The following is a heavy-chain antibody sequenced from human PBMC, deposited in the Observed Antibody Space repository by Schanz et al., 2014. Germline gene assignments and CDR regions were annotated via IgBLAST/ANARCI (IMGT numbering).Heavy chain of an antibody. D-gene: IGHD6-19*01. CDR2: FIVDSGNT. CDR1: GFTFSNYA. Sequence: EVQLLESGGGLVRPGGSLRLSCAASGFTFSNYAMSWVRQAPGKGLEWVSGFIVDSGNTYYAGSVKGRFSISRDYSKNTLYLQMSSLRAEDTAIYYCAKLSSSGRLAGYFDYWGQGAVVTVSS. V-gene: IGHV3-23*01. J-gene: IGHJ4*02. CDR3: AKLSSSGRLAGYFDY.